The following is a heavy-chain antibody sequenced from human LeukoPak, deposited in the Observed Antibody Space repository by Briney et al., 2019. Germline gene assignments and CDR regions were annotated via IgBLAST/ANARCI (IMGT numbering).Heavy chain of an antibody. Sequence: ASVQVSCKASGYTFTGYYMHWVRQAPGQGLEWMGWINPNSGGTNYAQKFQGRVTMTRDTSISTACMELTRLTSDDTAVYYCAREFDDGSPRFDYWGQGTLVTASS. CDR2: INPNSGGT. J-gene: IGHJ4*02. V-gene: IGHV1-2*02. D-gene: IGHD1-1*01. CDR3: AREFDDGSPRFDY. CDR1: GYTFTGYY.